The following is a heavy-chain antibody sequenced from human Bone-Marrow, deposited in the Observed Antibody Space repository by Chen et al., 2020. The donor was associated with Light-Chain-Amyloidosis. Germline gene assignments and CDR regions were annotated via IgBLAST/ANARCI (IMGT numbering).Heavy chain of an antibody. CDR3: ARRRDGYNFDY. J-gene: IGHJ4*02. CDR2: LYPDDSDA. V-gene: IGHV5-51*01. CDR1: GYTFPNYC. D-gene: IGHD5-12*01. Sequence: EVQLEQSGPEVKKPGESLKISCKGSGYTFPNYCIGWVRQMPGKGLEWMGVLYPDDSDASYSPSFEGQVTISADKSIAAAYLQWRSLKASDTAMYDCARRRDGYNFDYWGQGTLVTVSS.